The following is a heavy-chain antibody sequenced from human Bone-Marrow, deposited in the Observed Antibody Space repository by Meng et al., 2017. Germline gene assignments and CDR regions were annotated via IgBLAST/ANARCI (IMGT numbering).Heavy chain of an antibody. D-gene: IGHD6-19*01. CDR2: ISGSGGSS. CDR3: AKEKQWLTTPFDY. V-gene: IGHV3-23*01. Sequence: GGSLRLSCAASGFTISNYAMSWVRQAPGKGLEWVSAISGSGGSSYYADSVKGRFTISRDNSKNTLYLQMNSLRAEDTAIYYCAKEKQWLTTPFDYWGQGTLVTVSS. CDR1: GFTISNYA. J-gene: IGHJ4*02.